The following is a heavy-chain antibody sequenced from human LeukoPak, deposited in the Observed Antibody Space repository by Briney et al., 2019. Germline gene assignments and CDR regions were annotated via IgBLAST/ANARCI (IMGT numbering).Heavy chain of an antibody. Sequence: PVGSLRLSCAASGFTFSSYEMNWVRQAPGKGLEWVSYISSSGGTIYYADSVKGRFTISRDNAKNSLYLQMDSLRAEDTAVYYCARARSYFDYWGQGTLVTVSS. CDR3: ARARSYFDY. CDR1: GFTFSSYE. J-gene: IGHJ4*02. CDR2: ISSSGGTI. V-gene: IGHV3-48*03.